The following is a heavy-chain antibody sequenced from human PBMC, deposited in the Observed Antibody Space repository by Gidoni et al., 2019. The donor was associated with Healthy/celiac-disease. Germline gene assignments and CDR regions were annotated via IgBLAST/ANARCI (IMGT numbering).Heavy chain of an antibody. CDR1: GFTFRSYG. CDR2: ISYDGSNK. J-gene: IGHJ4*02. D-gene: IGHD6-13*01. CDR3: AKVDGSGYSSSWYYFDY. V-gene: IGHV3-30*18. Sequence: QVPLVESGGGVVQPGRSLRLSCAASGFTFRSYGMHWVRQAPGKGREWVAVISYDGSNKYYADSVKGRVTISRDNSKNTLYLQMNSLRAEDTAVYYCAKVDGSGYSSSWYYFDYWGQGTLVTVSS.